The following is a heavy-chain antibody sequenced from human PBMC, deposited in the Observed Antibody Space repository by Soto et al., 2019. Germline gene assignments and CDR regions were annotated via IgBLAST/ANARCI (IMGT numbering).Heavy chain of an antibody. CDR2: IYWEDDE. J-gene: IGHJ6*02. D-gene: IGHD3-10*01. V-gene: IGHV2-5*02. CDR3: VRNWRYYGGDYYYGMDA. Sequence: ITLKESGPTLVKPTQPLPLTCTFSGFSLNTGGVGVAWVLHPRGKAMEWLAHIYWEDDERYRPSLRSKLNITKDTINNQVVLTMTNMDPEDTATYYCVRNWRYYGGDYYYGMDAWGQGTTVTVSS. CDR1: GFSLNTGGVG.